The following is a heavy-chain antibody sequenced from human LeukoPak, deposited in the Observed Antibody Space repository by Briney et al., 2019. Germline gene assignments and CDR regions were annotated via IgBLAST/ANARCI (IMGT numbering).Heavy chain of an antibody. CDR3: AKDRATMIGVIRTAPRGTFDY. D-gene: IGHD3-22*01. CDR2: IRYDGSNR. Sequence: GGSLRLSCAASGFNFNNYGMHWVRQAPGKGLEWVAFIRYDGSNRHYADSVKGRFTISRDNSKNTLYLQMNSLRAEDTAVYYCAKDRATMIGVIRTAPRGTFDYWGQGTLVTVSS. V-gene: IGHV3-30*02. CDR1: GFNFNNYG. J-gene: IGHJ4*02.